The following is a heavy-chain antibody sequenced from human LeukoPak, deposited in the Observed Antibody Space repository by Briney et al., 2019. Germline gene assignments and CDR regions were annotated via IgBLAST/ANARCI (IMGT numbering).Heavy chain of an antibody. CDR2: ISSSSSII. CDR1: GFTFSRYS. CDR3: ARERADYGDPDY. D-gene: IGHD4-17*01. J-gene: IGHJ4*02. V-gene: IGHV3-48*01. Sequence: GGSLRLSCAASGFTFSRYSMNWVRQAPGKGLEWVSYISSSSSIIYYADSVKGRFTISRDNAKNSLYLQMNSLRAEDTAVYYCARERADYGDPDYWGQGTLVTVSS.